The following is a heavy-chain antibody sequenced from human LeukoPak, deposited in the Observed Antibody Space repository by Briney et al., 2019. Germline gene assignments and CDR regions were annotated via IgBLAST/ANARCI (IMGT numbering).Heavy chain of an antibody. CDR2: IYPADSDT. J-gene: IGHJ4*02. V-gene: IGHV5-51*01. D-gene: IGHD5-18*01. Sequence: GESLKISCKGSGYKFTNYWIGWVRQMPGKGLEWMGIIYPADSDTRYNPSFQGQVTISADTSFSTAYLQWSSLKASDTAMYYCARLLSHGYGPNRYFDYWGQGTLVTVSS. CDR1: GYKFTNYW. CDR3: ARLLSHGYGPNRYFDY.